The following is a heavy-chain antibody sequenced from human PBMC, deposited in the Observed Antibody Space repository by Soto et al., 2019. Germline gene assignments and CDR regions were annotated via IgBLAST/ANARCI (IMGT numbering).Heavy chain of an antibody. CDR2: IYYSGST. V-gene: IGHV4-31*03. Sequence: QVQLQESGPGLVKPSQTLSLTCTVSGGSISSGGYYWSWIRQHPGKGLEWIGYIYYSGSTYYNPSLKSRVTISLATSKNQFSLKRSSVTAADTAVYYCARDPNRKYYLDYRGQGTLVTVSS. CDR1: GGSISSGGYY. CDR3: ARDPNRKYYLDY. J-gene: IGHJ4*02.